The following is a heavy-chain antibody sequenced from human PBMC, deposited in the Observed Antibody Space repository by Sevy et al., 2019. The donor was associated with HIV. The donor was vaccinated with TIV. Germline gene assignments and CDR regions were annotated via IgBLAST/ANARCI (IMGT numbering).Heavy chain of an antibody. D-gene: IGHD3-22*01. Sequence: GGSLRLSCTAFGFTFSTYAMYWVRQAPGKGLEWVAVISDDGNNKDYADSVKGRFTISRDNSKNTLYLQMNSLGADDTAVYYCASHYYDSTGYYFPLEYWGQGTRVTVSS. CDR3: ASHYYDSTGYYFPLEY. V-gene: IGHV3-30*04. J-gene: IGHJ4*02. CDR1: GFTFSTYA. CDR2: ISDDGNNK.